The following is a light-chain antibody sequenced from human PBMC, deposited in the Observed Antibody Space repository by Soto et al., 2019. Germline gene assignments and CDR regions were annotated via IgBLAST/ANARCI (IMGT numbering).Light chain of an antibody. CDR1: QSVNSN. CDR2: GIS. V-gene: IGKV3-15*01. Sequence: EMVMTQSPAILSVSPGEGATLSCRASQSVNSNYLAWYQQHPGQPPRLLIYGISTRATGIPARFSGSGSGTEFSLTISSLQSEDFAVYYCQQYSKWPITFGQGTRREIK. CDR3: QQYSKWPIT. J-gene: IGKJ5*01.